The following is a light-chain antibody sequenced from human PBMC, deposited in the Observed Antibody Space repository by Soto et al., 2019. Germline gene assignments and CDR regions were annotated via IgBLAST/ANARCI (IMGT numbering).Light chain of an antibody. CDR3: QQRSNWPPSIT. CDR1: QSVSSN. CDR2: GAS. J-gene: IGKJ5*01. Sequence: EIVMTQSPATLSVSPGERATLSCRASQSVSSNLAWYQHKPGQAPRLLIYGASTRATGIPARFSGSGSGTDFTLTISSLEPEDFAVYYCQQRSNWPPSITFGQGTRLEI. V-gene: IGKV3-11*01.